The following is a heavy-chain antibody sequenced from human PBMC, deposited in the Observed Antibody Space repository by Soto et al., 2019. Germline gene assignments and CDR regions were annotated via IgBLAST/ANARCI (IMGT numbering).Heavy chain of an antibody. V-gene: IGHV4-39*01. CDR2: IYYSGST. D-gene: IGHD3-22*01. Sequence: SETLSLTCTVSGGSISSSSYYWGWIRQPPGKGLEWIGSIYYSGSTYYNPSLKSRVTISVDTSKNQFSLKLSSVTAADTAVYYCARHSSPDYCDSRGYYDYWGQGTLVTVSS. CDR3: ARHSSPDYCDSRGYYDY. J-gene: IGHJ4*02. CDR1: GGSISSSSYY.